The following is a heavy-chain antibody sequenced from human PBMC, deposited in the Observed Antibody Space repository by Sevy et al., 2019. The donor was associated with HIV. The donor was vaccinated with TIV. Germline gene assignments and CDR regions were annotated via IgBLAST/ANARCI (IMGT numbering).Heavy chain of an antibody. D-gene: IGHD6-13*01. CDR3: ARHRNKGIPTTFDY. Sequence: SETLSLTCTVSGGSISSSSYYWGWIRQPPGKGLEWIGSIYYSGSTYYNPSLKSRVTISQDTSKNQFSLRLSSVSDADTAVYYCARHRNKGIPTTFDYWGQGTLVTVSS. CDR1: GGSISSSSYY. CDR2: IYYSGST. J-gene: IGHJ4*02. V-gene: IGHV4-39*01.